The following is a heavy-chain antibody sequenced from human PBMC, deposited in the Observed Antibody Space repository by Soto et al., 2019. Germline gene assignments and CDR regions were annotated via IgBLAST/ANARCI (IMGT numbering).Heavy chain of an antibody. Sequence: EVQLVESGGGLVQPGESLRLSCAASGFTFSYYWMHWVSHAPGMGLVWVSRIHSDGSSTTYADSVKGRFTISSDNARNTVYLQMISLRVEDTAVYYCARGDRGAFDIWGQGTGVTVSS. V-gene: IGHV3-74*01. D-gene: IGHD1-26*01. CDR3: ARGDRGAFDI. CDR1: GFTFSYYW. CDR2: IHSDGSST. J-gene: IGHJ3*02.